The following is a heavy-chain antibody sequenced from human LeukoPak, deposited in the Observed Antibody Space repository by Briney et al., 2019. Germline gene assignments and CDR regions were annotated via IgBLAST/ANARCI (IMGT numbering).Heavy chain of an antibody. CDR3: ARDPRRGGSSGYLLY. CDR1: GFTFSSYG. V-gene: IGHV3-30*03. D-gene: IGHD3-22*01. Sequence: GRSLRLSCAATGFTFSSYGMHWVRQAPGKGLEWVAVISYDGSNKYYADSVKGRFTISRDNSKNTLYLQMNSLRAEDTAVYYCARDPRRGGSSGYLLYWGQGTLVTVSS. CDR2: ISYDGSNK. J-gene: IGHJ4*02.